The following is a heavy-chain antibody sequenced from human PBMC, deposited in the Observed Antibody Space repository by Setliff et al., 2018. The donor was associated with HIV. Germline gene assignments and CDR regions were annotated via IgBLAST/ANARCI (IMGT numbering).Heavy chain of an antibody. Sequence: SETLSLTCNVSGFSFRNSFYNWGWIRQPPGKGLEWIGTIYHSGSTYYNPSLKSRVTISVDTSKNQFSLKLTAVTAADTAMYYCAKLLPAADMAREIDSWGQGTLVTVSS. J-gene: IGHJ4*02. CDR3: AKLLPAADMAREIDS. V-gene: IGHV4-39*01. CDR1: GFSFRNSFYN. D-gene: IGHD2-2*01. CDR2: IYHSGST.